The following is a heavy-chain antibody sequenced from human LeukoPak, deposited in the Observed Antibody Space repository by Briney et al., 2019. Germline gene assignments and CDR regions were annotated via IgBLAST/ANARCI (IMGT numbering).Heavy chain of an antibody. Sequence: PGGSLRLSCAASGFTFSSYGMHWVRQAPGKGLEWVAVIWYDGSNKYYADSVKGRFTISRDNSKNTLYLQMNSLRAEDTAVYYCAKDEGELRFDPWGQGTLVTVSS. CDR2: IWYDGSNK. V-gene: IGHV3-33*06. J-gene: IGHJ5*02. CDR1: GFTFSSYG. D-gene: IGHD1-7*01. CDR3: AKDEGELRFDP.